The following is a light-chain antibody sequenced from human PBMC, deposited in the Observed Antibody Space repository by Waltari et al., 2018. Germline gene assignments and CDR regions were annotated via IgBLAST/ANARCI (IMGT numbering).Light chain of an antibody. J-gene: IGLJ3*02. CDR3: SSYTSSSTWV. Sequence: QSALTQPASVSASPGQSIAISCTGTSSDVGGYDYVSWYQHHPGKAPQLIIYDVTKRPSGVSDRFSGSKSGNTASLTISGLQAEDEADFYCSSYTSSSTWVFGGGTKLTVL. CDR2: DVT. CDR1: SSDVGGYDY. V-gene: IGLV2-14*03.